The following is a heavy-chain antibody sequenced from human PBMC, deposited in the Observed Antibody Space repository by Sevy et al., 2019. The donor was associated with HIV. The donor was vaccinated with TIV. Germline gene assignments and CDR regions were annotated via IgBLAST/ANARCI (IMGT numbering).Heavy chain of an antibody. J-gene: IGHJ6*02. Sequence: GGSLRLSCAASGFTFSSYGMHWVRQAPGKGLEWVAFIRYDGSNKYYADSVKGRFTISRDNAKNSLYLQMNSLRAEDTALYYCAKATFYGGDYYYGMDVWGQGTTVTVSS. V-gene: IGHV3-30*02. CDR3: AKATFYGGDYYYGMDV. CDR2: IRYDGSNK. CDR1: GFTFSSYG. D-gene: IGHD4-17*01.